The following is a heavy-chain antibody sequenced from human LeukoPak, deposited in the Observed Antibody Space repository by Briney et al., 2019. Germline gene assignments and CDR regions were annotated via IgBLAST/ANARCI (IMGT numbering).Heavy chain of an antibody. CDR2: IYSGGST. Sequence: GGSLRLSCAASGFTVSSNYMSWVRQAPGEGLEWVSVIYSGGSTYYADSVKGRFTISRDNSKNTLYLQMNSLRAEDAAVYYCARVNVHSSSWYYDYWGQGTLVTVSS. CDR1: GFTVSSNY. J-gene: IGHJ4*02. CDR3: ARVNVHSSSWYYDY. V-gene: IGHV3-66*01. D-gene: IGHD6-13*01.